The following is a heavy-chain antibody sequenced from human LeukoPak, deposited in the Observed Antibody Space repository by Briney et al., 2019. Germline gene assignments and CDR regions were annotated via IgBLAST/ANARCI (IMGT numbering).Heavy chain of an antibody. V-gene: IGHV1-69*06. CDR2: IIPIFGTA. CDR3: AKSNRAGFDP. D-gene: IGHD2/OR15-2a*01. Sequence: ASVKVSCKASGGTFSSYAISWVRQAPGQGLEWMGGIIPIFGTANYAQKFQGRVTITADKSTSTAYMELSSLRSEDTAVYYCAKSNRAGFDPWGQGTLVTVSS. J-gene: IGHJ5*02. CDR1: GGTFSSYA.